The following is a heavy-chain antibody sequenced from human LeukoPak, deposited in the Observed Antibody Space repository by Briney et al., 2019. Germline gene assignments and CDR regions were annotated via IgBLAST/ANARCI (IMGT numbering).Heavy chain of an antibody. CDR2: ISAYNRDT. V-gene: IGHV1-18*01. CDR1: GYTFTSYG. D-gene: IGHD3-22*01. Sequence: ASVKVSCKASGYTFTSYGSSWVRQAPGQGLEWMGWISAYNRDTKYAHKLQGSVTITTDTSTNTAYMELRSLTSDDTAVYYCARGWDSSTLDRYDWFDTWGQGTLVTVSS. J-gene: IGHJ5*02. CDR3: ARGWDSSTLDRYDWFDT.